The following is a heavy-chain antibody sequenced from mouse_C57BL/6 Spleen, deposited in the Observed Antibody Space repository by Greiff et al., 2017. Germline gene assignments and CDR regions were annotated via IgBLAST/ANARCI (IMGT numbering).Heavy chain of an antibody. CDR1: GYTFTSYD. Sequence: QVQLQQSGPELVKPGASVKLSCKASGYTFTSYDINWVKQRPGQGLEWIGWIYPRDGSTKYNEKFKGKATLTVDTSSSTAYMQLSSLTSEDSAVYYCARCPYYYGSSYYAMDYWGQGTSVTVSS. J-gene: IGHJ4*01. CDR3: ARCPYYYGSSYYAMDY. V-gene: IGHV1-85*01. CDR2: IYPRDGST. D-gene: IGHD1-1*01.